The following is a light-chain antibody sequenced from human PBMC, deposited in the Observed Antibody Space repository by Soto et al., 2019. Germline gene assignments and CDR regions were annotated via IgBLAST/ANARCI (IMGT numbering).Light chain of an antibody. CDR1: ATDVGAYNY. CDR3: SSFTSSTTLL. J-gene: IGLJ2*01. V-gene: IGLV2-14*01. Sequence: QSALTQPASVSGSPGQSITISCTGTATDVGAYNYVSWYQQHPGRAPKLIIYAVTDRPSGVADRFSGSKSGDTASLTISGLPAEDEAHYYCSSFTSSTTLLFGGGTKLTVL. CDR2: AVT.